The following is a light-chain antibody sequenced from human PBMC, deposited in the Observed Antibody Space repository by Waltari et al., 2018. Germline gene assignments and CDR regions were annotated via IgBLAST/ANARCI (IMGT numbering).Light chain of an antibody. CDR3: ASWDDSLSGPV. Sequence: QSVLTQSPSASGTPGQRITITCSGSSSNIGSNYIYWYQQLPGTAPKILILRHDQRPSGGPDRFSGSTSGTSASLGISGLRSDDESDYYCASWDDSLSGPVFGGGTKLTVL. CDR2: RHD. J-gene: IGLJ2*01. V-gene: IGLV1-47*01. CDR1: SSNIGSNY.